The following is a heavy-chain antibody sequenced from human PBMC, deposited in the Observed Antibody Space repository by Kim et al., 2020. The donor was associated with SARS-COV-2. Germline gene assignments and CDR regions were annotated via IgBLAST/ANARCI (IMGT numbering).Heavy chain of an antibody. D-gene: IGHD3-3*01. CDR3: ASGATQTVQWGGYYDYGM. V-gene: IGHV3-53*01. CDR1: GFTVSSNY. CDR2: IYSGGKK. J-gene: IGHJ6*01. Sequence: GGSLRLSCAASGFTVSSNYMNWVRQAPGKGLEWVSVIYSGGKKQYADSVKGRVTISRDNSKNTLYLQMNSLRAEDWAVYYCASGATQTVQWGGYYDYGM.